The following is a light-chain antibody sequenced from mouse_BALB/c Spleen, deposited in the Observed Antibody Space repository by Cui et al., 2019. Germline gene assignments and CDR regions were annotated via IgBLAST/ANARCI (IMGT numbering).Light chain of an antibody. Sequence: QIVLTQSPAIMSASPGEKVTITCSASSSVSYMHWFQQKPGTSPKLWIYSTSNLASGVPARFSGSGSGTSYSLTISRMEAEDAATYYCQRRSSYSYTFGGGDQAGNKT. J-gene: IGKJ2*01. CDR1: SSVSY. CDR3: QRRSSYSYT. CDR2: STS. V-gene: IGKV4-57*01.